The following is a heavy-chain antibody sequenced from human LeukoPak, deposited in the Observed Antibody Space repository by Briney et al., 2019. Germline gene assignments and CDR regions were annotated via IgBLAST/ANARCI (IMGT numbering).Heavy chain of an antibody. V-gene: IGHV3-30*03. CDR2: ISYDGSDK. CDR1: GFTFSSYG. CDR3: ARAIDYGAAFLDY. D-gene: IGHD4-17*01. J-gene: IGHJ4*02. Sequence: GGSLRLSCAASGFTFSSYGMHWVRQAPGKGLEWVAVISYDGSDKYYADSVKGRFTISRDNSKNTLYLQMNSLRAEDTAVYYCARAIDYGAAFLDYWGQGTLVTVSS.